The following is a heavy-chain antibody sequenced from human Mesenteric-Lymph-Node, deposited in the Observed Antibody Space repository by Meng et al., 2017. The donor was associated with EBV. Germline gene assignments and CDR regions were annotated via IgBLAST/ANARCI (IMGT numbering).Heavy chain of an antibody. J-gene: IGHJ5*02. CDR3: ARGAWSGYNPEEDA. CDR2: INHSGNT. Sequence: QVQMQRLGSGLLQPSXTLSLPCAVYRGSFSRYYWSWIRQPPGKGLEWIGEINHSGNTNYNPSLKSRVTISVDTSKNQFSLKLSSVTAADTAVYYCARGAWSGYNPEEDAWGQGTRVTVSS. V-gene: IGHV4-34*01. D-gene: IGHD5-12*01. CDR1: RGSFSRYY.